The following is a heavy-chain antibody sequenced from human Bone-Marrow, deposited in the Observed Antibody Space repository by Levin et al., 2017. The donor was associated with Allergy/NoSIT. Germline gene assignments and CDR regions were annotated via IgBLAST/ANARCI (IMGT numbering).Heavy chain of an antibody. V-gene: IGHV4-61*01. CDR1: GVSVTSGSYY. J-gene: IGHJ3*02. Sequence: SSQTLSLTCTVSGVSVTSGSYYWRWVRQPPGKGLEWIEYIYYNFSTNYNPSLKSRVTMSVDTSNNQFSLRLSSVTAADTAMYYCAREPDAFDIWGQGTMVTVSS. CDR2: IYYNFST. CDR3: AREPDAFDI.